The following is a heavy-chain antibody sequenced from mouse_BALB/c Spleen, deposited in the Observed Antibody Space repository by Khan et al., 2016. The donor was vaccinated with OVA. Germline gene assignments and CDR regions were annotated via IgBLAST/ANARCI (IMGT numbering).Heavy chain of an antibody. CDR1: GYTFTDYY. J-gene: IGHJ3*01. D-gene: IGHD1-2*01. CDR3: ARRNYFGYTFAY. V-gene: IGHV1-77*01. Sequence: QVQLQQSGAELARPGASVKLSCKASGYTFTDYYINWVKQRTGQGLEWIGEISPESGDTYYNEKFKGKATLTADKSSSTVYMQLSSLTAEASAGYFCARRNYFGYTFAYGGKGTLVTVSA. CDR2: ISPESGDT.